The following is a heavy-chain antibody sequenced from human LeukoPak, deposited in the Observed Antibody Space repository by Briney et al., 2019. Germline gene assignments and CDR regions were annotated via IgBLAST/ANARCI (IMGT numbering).Heavy chain of an antibody. CDR2: IYYTGSP. CDR3: ARNCTSGSCHEAFDP. V-gene: IGHV4-39*01. J-gene: IGHJ5*02. Sequence: SEALSLTCTVSGGSISSGSYYWTWIRQPPGKGLEWIGTIYYTGSPYYNPSLKSPVTISVDTTKMQFSLKLSSVTATDMAVYYCARNCTSGSCHEAFDPWGQGTLVTVSS. D-gene: IGHD2-15*01. CDR1: GGSISSGSYY.